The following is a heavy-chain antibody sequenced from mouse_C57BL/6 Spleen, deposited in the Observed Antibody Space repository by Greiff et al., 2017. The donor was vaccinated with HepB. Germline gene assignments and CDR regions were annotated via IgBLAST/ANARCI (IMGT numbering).Heavy chain of an antibody. CDR1: GSNIKDYY. CDR3: ARREDYDGYIFAY. V-gene: IGHV14-2*01. Sequence: PLQQSADSLSKPGDPVKLSCTASGSNIKDYYIHWVKQRTEQGLEWIGRIDPEDGETKYAPKFQGKATITADTSSNTAYLQLSSLTSEDTAVYYCARREDYDGYIFAYWGQGTLVTVSA. J-gene: IGHJ3*01. CDR2: IDPEDGET. D-gene: IGHD2-3*01.